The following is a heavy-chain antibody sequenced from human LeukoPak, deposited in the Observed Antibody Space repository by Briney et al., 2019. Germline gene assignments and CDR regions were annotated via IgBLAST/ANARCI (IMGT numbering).Heavy chain of an antibody. CDR2: IYYSGSN. CDR1: GASISSYY. J-gene: IGHJ4*02. Sequence: SETLSLTCTVSGASISSYYWSWIRQPPGKGLEWIGDIYYSGSNKYNPSLKSRVTMSVDTSKNQFSLKLSSVTAADTAIYYCARENPSGYYNRPIDYWGQGTLVTVSS. CDR3: ARENPSGYYNRPIDY. D-gene: IGHD3-22*01. V-gene: IGHV4-59*01.